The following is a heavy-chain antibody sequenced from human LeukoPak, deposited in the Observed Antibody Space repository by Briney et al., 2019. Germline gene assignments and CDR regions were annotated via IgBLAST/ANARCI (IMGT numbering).Heavy chain of an antibody. CDR2: ISGDGGSI. V-gene: IGHV3-43*02. D-gene: IGHD3-9*01. CDR1: GFTFDDYA. Sequence: PGGSLRLSCAASGFTFDDYAMHWVRQAPGKGLEWVSVISGDGGSIYYADSVKGRFTISRDNSKNSLYLQMNSLRTEDTALYYCAKDRRANHYDILTGYDYWGQGTLVTVSS. CDR3: AKDRRANHYDILTGYDY. J-gene: IGHJ4*02.